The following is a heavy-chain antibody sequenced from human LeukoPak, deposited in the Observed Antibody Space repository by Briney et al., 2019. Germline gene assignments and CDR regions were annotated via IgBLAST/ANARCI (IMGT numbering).Heavy chain of an antibody. CDR2: ISHDGSYQ. Sequence: GGSLRLSCAASGFTFSGHAMHWVRQAPGKGLELLAYISHDGSYQYHVDSVKGRFTVSRDNSKNTLYLQMNSLSAEDSAVYYCLPELGAKNYFDYWGQGTLVTVSS. J-gene: IGHJ4*02. V-gene: IGHV3-30*03. CDR3: LPELGAKNYFDY. CDR1: GFTFSGHA. D-gene: IGHD1-14*01.